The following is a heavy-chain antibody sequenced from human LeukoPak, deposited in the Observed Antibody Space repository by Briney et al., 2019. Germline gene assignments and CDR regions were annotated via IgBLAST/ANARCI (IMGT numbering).Heavy chain of an antibody. Sequence: SETLSLTCTVSGGSISSYYWSWIRQPPGKGLEWIGYIYYSGSTNYNPSLKSRVTISVDTSKNQFSLKLSSVTAADTAVYYCARVGEYYYGSGSYYIDYWGQGTLVTVSS. J-gene: IGHJ4*02. CDR2: IYYSGST. CDR3: ARVGEYYYGSGSYYIDY. V-gene: IGHV4-59*01. CDR1: GGSISSYY. D-gene: IGHD3-10*01.